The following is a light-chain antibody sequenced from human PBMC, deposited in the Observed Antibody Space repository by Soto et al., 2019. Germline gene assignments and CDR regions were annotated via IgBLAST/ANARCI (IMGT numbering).Light chain of an antibody. CDR2: EGS. Sequence: QSVLTQPASVSGSPGQSVTISCTGTSSVVGSYNLVSWYQQHPGKAPKLMIYEGSRRPSGISNRFSGSKSGNTASLTISGLQAEDEADYYCCSYAGSSTLVFGTGTKSPS. V-gene: IGLV2-23*01. CDR1: SSVVGSYNL. J-gene: IGLJ1*01. CDR3: CSYAGSSTLV.